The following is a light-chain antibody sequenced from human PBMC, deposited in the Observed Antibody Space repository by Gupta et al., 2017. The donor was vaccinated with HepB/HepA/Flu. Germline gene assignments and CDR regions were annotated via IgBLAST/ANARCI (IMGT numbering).Light chain of an antibody. Sequence: QSVLTQPPSVSAAPGQRVTISCSGSSSNIGKHFLSWYQQLPGTAPKLLIYENNKRPSGIPDRFSASEYGTSATLGITGLQTGDEADYYCGALDESLSAVVFGGGTKLTVL. CDR2: ENN. CDR3: GALDESLSAVV. V-gene: IGLV1-51*02. CDR1: SSNIGKHF. J-gene: IGLJ3*02.